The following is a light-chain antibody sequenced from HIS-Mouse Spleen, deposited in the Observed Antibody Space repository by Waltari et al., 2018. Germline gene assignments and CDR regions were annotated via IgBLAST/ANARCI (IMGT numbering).Light chain of an antibody. CDR2: DAS. J-gene: IGLJ2*01. CDR3: SSYTSSSTPVV. V-gene: IGLV2-14*03. Sequence: QSALTQPASVSGSPGQSITISCTGTSSDVGGYNYVSWYQQHPGKAPKLMIYDASNRPSGVSNRFSGSKSGNTASLTSSGLQAEDEADYYCSSYTSSSTPVVFGGGTKLTVL. CDR1: SSDVGGYNY.